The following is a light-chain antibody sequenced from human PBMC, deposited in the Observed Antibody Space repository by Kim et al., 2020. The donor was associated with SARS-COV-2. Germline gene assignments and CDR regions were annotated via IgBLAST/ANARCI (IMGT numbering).Light chain of an antibody. Sequence: TGDSATFAGRARQPICTLKLAWYQQRHGQPPRLLIFGASTRATGVQDRFSGSGSETDFTLTNSRLETEDFAVYYCQQYGGSPPITFGQGTRLEIK. CDR3: QQYGGSPPIT. V-gene: IGKV3-20*01. J-gene: IGKJ5*01. CDR2: GAS. CDR1: QPICTLK.